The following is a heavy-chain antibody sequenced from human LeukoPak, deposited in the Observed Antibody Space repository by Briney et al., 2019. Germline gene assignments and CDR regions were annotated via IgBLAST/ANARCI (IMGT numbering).Heavy chain of an antibody. CDR1: GGSISSSNW. J-gene: IGHJ4*02. CDR2: MYPSGST. CDR3: ARDRMGAILYFDY. V-gene: IGHV4-4*02. D-gene: IGHD1-26*01. Sequence: PSETLSLTCAVSGGSISSSNWWSWVRQPPGKGLEWIGEMYPSGSTNYNPSLKSRVTISIDKSKNQFSLKLTSVTAADTAVYYCARDRMGAILYFDYWGQGTLVTVSS.